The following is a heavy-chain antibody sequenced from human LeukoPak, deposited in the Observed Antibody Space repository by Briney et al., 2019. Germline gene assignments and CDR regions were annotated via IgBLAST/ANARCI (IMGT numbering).Heavy chain of an antibody. Sequence: SETLSLTCTVSGGSVSSGDYYWSWIRQLPGKGLEWIGYIYYSGSTYYNPSLKSRLTISVDTSKNQFSLKLSSVTAADTAVYYCARRRGNTSGFQGDYFDYWGQGTLVTVSS. CDR2: IYYSGST. D-gene: IGHD6-19*01. V-gene: IGHV4-31*03. CDR3: ARRRGNTSGFQGDYFDY. J-gene: IGHJ4*02. CDR1: GGSVSSGDYY.